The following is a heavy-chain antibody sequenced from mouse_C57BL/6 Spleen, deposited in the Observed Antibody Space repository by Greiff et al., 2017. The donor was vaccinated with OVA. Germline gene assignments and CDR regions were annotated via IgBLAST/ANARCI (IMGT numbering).Heavy chain of an antibody. CDR2: IHPTSGST. J-gene: IGHJ1*03. Sequence: QVQLQQPGAELVKPGASVKLSCKASGYTFTSYWMHWVKQRPGQGLEWIGMIHPTSGSTNYNEKFKSKATLTVDKSSSTAYMQLSSLTSEDSAVYYCARVAYYYGSRHFDVWGTGTTVTVSA. CDR1: GYTFTSYW. CDR3: ARVAYYYGSRHFDV. D-gene: IGHD1-1*01. V-gene: IGHV1-64*01.